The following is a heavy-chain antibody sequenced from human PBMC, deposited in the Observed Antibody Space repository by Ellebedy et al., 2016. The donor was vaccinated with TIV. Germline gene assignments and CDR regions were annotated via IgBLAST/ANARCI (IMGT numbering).Heavy chain of an antibody. CDR1: GFSFRSYW. CDR3: ARRGSYGDYAVQVNSWFDR. V-gene: IGHV3-7*01. CDR2: IYQDGSTQ. Sequence: GGSLRLSCVASGFSFRSYWMSWVRQAPGKGLEWVANIYQDGSTQYYVDSVKGRFTISRDNAKNSLFLQMNSLRVEGTAVYYCARRGSYGDYAVQVNSWFDRWGRGTLVSVSS. J-gene: IGHJ5*02. D-gene: IGHD3-16*01.